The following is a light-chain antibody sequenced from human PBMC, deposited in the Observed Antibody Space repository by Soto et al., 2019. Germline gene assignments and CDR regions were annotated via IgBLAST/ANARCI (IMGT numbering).Light chain of an antibody. CDR3: QQHNNWPPIT. CDR2: GAS. J-gene: IGKJ4*01. V-gene: IGKV3-15*01. Sequence: EIVMTQSPATLSVSPGERATLSCRASQSVSSNLAWYQQKPGQAPRLLIYGASTRATGIPARLRGSGSGTEFTLTISSLQSEDFAVYYCQQHNNWPPITFGGGTKVEIK. CDR1: QSVSSN.